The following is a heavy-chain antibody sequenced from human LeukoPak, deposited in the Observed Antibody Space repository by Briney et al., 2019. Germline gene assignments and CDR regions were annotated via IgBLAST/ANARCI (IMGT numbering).Heavy chain of an antibody. V-gene: IGHV4-39*01. J-gene: IGHJ4*02. CDR2: INYSGNR. CDR1: GGSISSDSYY. D-gene: IGHD3-22*01. CDR3: ARGYDY. Sequence: PSETLSLTCTVSGGSISSDSYYWGWIRQPPGKGLEWIGMINYSGNRYYNPPLWSRATISVDTSTNQFSLNLNSVTAADTAVYYCARGYDYWGQGTLVAVSS.